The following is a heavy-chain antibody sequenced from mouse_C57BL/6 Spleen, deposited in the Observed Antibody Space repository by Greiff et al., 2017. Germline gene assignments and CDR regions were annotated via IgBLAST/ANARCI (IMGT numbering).Heavy chain of an antibody. V-gene: IGHV1-53*01. J-gene: IGHJ4*01. Sequence: VQLQQPGTELVKPGASVKLSCKASGYTFTNYWMHWVKQRPGQGLEWIGNITPSNGGTNYNEKFKSKATLTVDKSSSTAYRQLSSLTSEDSAVYYCARTTTVVARGDANDYGGQGTLVTVSS. CDR1: GYTFTNYW. D-gene: IGHD1-1*01. CDR2: ITPSNGGT. CDR3: ARTTTVVARGDANDY.